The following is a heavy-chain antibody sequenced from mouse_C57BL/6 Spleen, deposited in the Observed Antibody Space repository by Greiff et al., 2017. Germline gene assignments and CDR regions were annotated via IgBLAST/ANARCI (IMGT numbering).Heavy chain of an antibody. V-gene: IGHV5-16*01. CDR3: AREDGFYWYFDV. J-gene: IGHJ1*03. D-gene: IGHD1-1*01. CDR2: INYDGSST. CDR1: GFTFSDYY. Sequence: DVMLVESEGGLVQPGSSMKLSCTASGFTFSDYYMAWVRQVPEKGLEWVANINYDGSSTYYLDSLKSRFIISRDHAKNILYLQMSSLKSEDTATYYCAREDGFYWYFDVWGTGTTVTVSS.